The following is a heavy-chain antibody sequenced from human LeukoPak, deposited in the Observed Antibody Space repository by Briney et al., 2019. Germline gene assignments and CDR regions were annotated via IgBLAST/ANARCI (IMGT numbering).Heavy chain of an antibody. Sequence: PSQTLSLTCSVSGGSISSGSYYWSWIRQPAGKGLEWIGRIYTSGSTNYNPSLKSRVTISVDTSKNQFSLKLSSVTAADTAVYYCARSGKQWLDRPPYFDYWGQGTLVTVSS. J-gene: IGHJ4*02. CDR2: IYTSGST. V-gene: IGHV4-61*02. CDR3: ARSGKQWLDRPPYFDY. CDR1: GGSISSGSYY. D-gene: IGHD6-19*01.